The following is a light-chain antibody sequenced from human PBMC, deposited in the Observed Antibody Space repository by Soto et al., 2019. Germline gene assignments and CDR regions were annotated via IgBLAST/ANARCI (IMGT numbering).Light chain of an antibody. CDR1: SSDVGGYDY. J-gene: IGLJ3*02. CDR3: SSYAGSYIWV. V-gene: IGLV2-11*01. Sequence: QTALTQPRSVSGSPGQSVTISCTGTSSDVGGYDYVSWYQQYPGKAPKLMIYGVTKWPSGVPDRFSASKSGNTAFLTISGLQAEDEADYYCSSYAGSYIWVFGGGTKLTVL. CDR2: GVT.